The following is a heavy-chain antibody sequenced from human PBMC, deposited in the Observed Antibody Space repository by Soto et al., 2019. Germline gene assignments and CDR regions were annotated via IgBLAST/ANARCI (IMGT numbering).Heavy chain of an antibody. CDR1: GFTFSSYG. D-gene: IGHD2-21*02. CDR3: AREAEGVTTSYNFDF. Sequence: PGGSLRLSCAASGFTFSSYGMHWVRQAPGKGLEWVAVIWYDGSNKYYADSVKGRFTISRDNSKNTMYLQMNSLRAEDTAVYYCAREAEGVTTSYNFDFWGQGTLVTVSA. J-gene: IGHJ4*02. V-gene: IGHV3-33*01. CDR2: IWYDGSNK.